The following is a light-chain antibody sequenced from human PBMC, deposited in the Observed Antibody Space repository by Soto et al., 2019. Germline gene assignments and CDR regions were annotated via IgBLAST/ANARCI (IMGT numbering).Light chain of an antibody. V-gene: IGLV2-23*01. CDR1: SSDVGSYNL. J-gene: IGLJ3*02. CDR2: EGS. Sequence: QSALTQPASVSGSPGQSITISCTGTSSDVGSYNLVSWYHQHPGKAPKFMIYEGSKRPSGVSNRFSGSQSGNTASLTISGLQAEDEADYYCCSYAGSGILVFGGGTKVTVL. CDR3: CSYAGSGILV.